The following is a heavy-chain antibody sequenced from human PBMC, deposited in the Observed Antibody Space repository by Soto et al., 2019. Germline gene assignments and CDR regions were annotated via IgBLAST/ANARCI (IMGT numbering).Heavy chain of an antibody. CDR3: VQTTGWPGFDF. CDR1: GLTFSSYS. V-gene: IGHV3-48*01. D-gene: IGHD6-19*01. J-gene: IGHJ4*02. CDR2: ISSSSSTI. Sequence: GGSLRLSCAASGLTFSSYSMNWVRQAPGKGLEWVSYISSSSSTIYYADSVKGRFTISRDNAKNSLYLQMNSLRAEDTAVYYCVQTTGWPGFDFWGQGTLVTVSS.